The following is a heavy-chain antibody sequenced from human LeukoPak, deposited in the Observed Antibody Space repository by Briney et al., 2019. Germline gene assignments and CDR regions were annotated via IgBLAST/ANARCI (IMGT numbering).Heavy chain of an antibody. J-gene: IGHJ4*02. V-gene: IGHV3-7*03. Sequence: GGSLRLSCAASGFTFRHYYMNWVRPAPGKGLAWVANIREDGSDDTYEASVKGRFTISRDNARNSLFLQMNSLRAEDTAVYYCARGDGYYFGFWGQGTPVTVSS. CDR3: ARGDGYYFGF. CDR1: GFTFRHYY. CDR2: IREDGSDD.